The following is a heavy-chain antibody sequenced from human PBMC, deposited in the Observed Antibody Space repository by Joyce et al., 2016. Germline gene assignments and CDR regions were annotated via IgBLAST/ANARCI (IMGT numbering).Heavy chain of an antibody. CDR1: GYTFITYG. D-gene: IGHD5-12*01. V-gene: IGHV1-18*04. CDR3: ARSDIVTTPFDY. J-gene: IGHJ4*02. CDR2: ISVYNGKT. Sequence: QVQLVQSGPEVKKPGDSVKVFCKASGYTFITYGINWVRQAPGQGLEWMGWISVYNGKTDYAQNLQGRVTMTTETSTSTAYMELRSLTSDDTAVYYCARSDIVTTPFDYWGQGTLVTVSS.